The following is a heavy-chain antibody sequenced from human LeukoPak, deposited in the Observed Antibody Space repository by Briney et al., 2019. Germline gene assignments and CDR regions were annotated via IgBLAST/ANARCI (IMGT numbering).Heavy chain of an antibody. Sequence: ASVKVSCKASGGTFSSYAISWVRQAPGQGLEWMGWINPNSGGTNYAQKFQGRVTMTRDTSISTAYMELSRLRSDDTAVYYCARYSCSSTSCYKEGNWFDPWGQGTLVTVSS. D-gene: IGHD2-2*02. J-gene: IGHJ5*02. CDR2: INPNSGGT. CDR3: ARYSCSSTSCYKEGNWFDP. CDR1: GGTFSSYA. V-gene: IGHV1-2*02.